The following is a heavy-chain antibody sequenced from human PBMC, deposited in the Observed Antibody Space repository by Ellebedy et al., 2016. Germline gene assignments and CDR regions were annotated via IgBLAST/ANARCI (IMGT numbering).Heavy chain of an antibody. V-gene: IGHV4-34*12. CDR3: ASNRGYWSGGRCVRYDGRDV. J-gene: IGHJ6*02. CDR2: IIHSGST. CDR1: GGSFRGYY. D-gene: IGHD2-15*01. Sequence: SETLSLTCAVYGGSFRGYYWSCVRKPPGKGLEWIWEIIHSGSTNYNPYLKSRVTISVDTYKNQFSLKLSSVTAADTAVYYCASNRGYWSGGRCVRYDGRDVWGQGTTVTVSS.